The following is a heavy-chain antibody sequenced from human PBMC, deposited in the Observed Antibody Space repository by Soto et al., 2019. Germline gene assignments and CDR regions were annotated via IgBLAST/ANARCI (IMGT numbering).Heavy chain of an antibody. Sequence: GASVKVSCKASGYTFTNYGLSWVRQAPGQGLEWMGWITVYSGTTDHAQKFQGRVTLTTDASTNTAYMELQLLRSDDTATYYCARGRGVVIPAGTPDAFEVWGQGTKVTVSS. J-gene: IGHJ3*01. D-gene: IGHD6-13*01. CDR2: ITVYSGTT. V-gene: IGHV1-18*04. CDR3: ARGRGVVIPAGTPDAFEV. CDR1: GYTFTNYG.